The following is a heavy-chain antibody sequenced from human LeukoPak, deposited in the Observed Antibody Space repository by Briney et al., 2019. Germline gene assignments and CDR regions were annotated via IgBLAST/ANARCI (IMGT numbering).Heavy chain of an antibody. D-gene: IGHD1-7*01. V-gene: IGHV3-30*18. CDR3: AKGASLWNYAAFDI. CDR1: GFTFSTYT. J-gene: IGHJ3*02. CDR2: ISYDGTNK. Sequence: GGSLRLSCSASGFTFSTYTMGWVRQAPGKGLEWVAVISYDGTNKYYADSVKGRFTISRDNSKNTLYLQMNSLRAEDTAVYYCAKGASLWNYAAFDIWGQGTMVTVSS.